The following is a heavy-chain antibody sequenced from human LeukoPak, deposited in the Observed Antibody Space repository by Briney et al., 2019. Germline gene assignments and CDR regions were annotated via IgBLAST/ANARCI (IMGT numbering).Heavy chain of an antibody. CDR3: TRIQRTTVTNLDY. Sequence: GGSLRLSCTASGFTFGDYAMSWVRQAPGKGLEWVGFIRSKAYGGTTEYAASVKGRFTISRDDSKSIAYLQMNSLKTEDTAVYYCTRIQRTTVTNLDYWGQGTLVTVSS. V-gene: IGHV3-49*04. CDR2: IRSKAYGGTT. J-gene: IGHJ4*02. CDR1: GFTFGDYA. D-gene: IGHD4-17*01.